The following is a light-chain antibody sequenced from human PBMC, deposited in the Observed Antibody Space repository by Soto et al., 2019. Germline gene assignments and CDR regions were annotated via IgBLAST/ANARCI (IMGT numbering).Light chain of an antibody. CDR1: ISDVGRYGP. CDR3: CSYVGARTYV. CDR2: EGN. J-gene: IGLJ1*01. Sequence: QTALTQPASVSGSPGQSITISCTGSISDVGRYGPVSWYQQHPGQVPKLIIYEGNRRPSGVSSRFSGSKSGNTASLTISGLQAEDEAEYYCCSYVGARTYVFGTGTKLTVL. V-gene: IGLV2-23*01.